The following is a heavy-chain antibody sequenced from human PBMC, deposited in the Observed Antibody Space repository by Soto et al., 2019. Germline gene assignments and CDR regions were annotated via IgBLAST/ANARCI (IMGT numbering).Heavy chain of an antibody. D-gene: IGHD4-17*01. CDR3: ARVPLEDYGGNSVRFDP. V-gene: IGHV4-30-4*01. CDR1: GGSISSGDYY. J-gene: IGHJ5*02. CDR2: IYYSGST. Sequence: SETLSLTCTVSGGSISSGDYYWSWIRQPPGKGLEWIGYIYYSGSTYYNPSLKSRVTISVDTSKNQFSLKLSSVTAADTAVYYCARVPLEDYGGNSVRFDPWGQGTLVTVS.